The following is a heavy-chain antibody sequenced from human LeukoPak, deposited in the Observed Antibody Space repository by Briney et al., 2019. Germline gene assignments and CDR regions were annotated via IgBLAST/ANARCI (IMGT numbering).Heavy chain of an antibody. CDR1: GFTFSSYW. CDR2: INGDESST. CDR3: ARVGPGLMAF. Sequence: GGSLRLSCAASGFTFSSYWMHWVRQAPGKGLVWVSRINGDESSTSCADSVKGRFTISRDNARNTLYLQMSSLRVEDTAVYYCARVGPGLMAFWGQGTLVTVSS. D-gene: IGHD3-16*01. J-gene: IGHJ1*01. V-gene: IGHV3-74*01.